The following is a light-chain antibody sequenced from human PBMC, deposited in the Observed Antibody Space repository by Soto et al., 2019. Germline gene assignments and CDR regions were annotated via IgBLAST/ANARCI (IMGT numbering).Light chain of an antibody. V-gene: IGKV1-9*01. CDR1: QGISSY. CDR3: QQLNSDPPYT. CDR2: AAS. J-gene: IGKJ2*01. Sequence: IQLTQSPSSLSASVGDRVTITCRASQGISSYLAWYQQQPGKAPKLLIYAASTLQSGVPSRFSGSVSGTDFTLTISSLQPEDFAIYYRQQLNSDPPYTFGQGTKLEIK.